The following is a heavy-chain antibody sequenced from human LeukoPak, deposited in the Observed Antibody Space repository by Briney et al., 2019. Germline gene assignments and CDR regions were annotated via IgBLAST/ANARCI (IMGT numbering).Heavy chain of an antibody. Sequence: GTSVKVSCKASGFTFSSSAMQWVRQARGQCLEWIGWIVVGSGNTNYAQKFQERVTITRDMSTNTTYMELSSLRSEDTAVYYCAAAPGIAARPSGDLWGRGTLVTVSS. V-gene: IGHV1-58*02. CDR2: IVVGSGNT. J-gene: IGHJ2*01. CDR1: GFTFSSSA. CDR3: AAAPGIAARPSGDL. D-gene: IGHD6-13*01.